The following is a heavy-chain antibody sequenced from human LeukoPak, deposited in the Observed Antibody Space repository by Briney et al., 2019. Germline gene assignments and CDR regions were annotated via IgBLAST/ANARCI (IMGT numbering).Heavy chain of an antibody. V-gene: IGHV3-30-3*01. CDR1: GFIFGNYA. D-gene: IGHD3-22*01. CDR2: VIYDGSDK. J-gene: IGHJ4*02. Sequence: GGSLRLSCAASGFIFGNYAMHWVRQAPGKGLEWVAVVIYDGSDKYYADSVKGRFTISRDNSKDTLYLQMNSLRVEDTAVYYCARNYDSSGYYYVGGGLWGQGILVTVSS. CDR3: ARNYDSSGYYYVGGGL.